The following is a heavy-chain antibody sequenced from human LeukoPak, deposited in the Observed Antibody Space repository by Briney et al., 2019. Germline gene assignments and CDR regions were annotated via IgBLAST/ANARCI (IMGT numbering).Heavy chain of an antibody. CDR1: GGSISSGGDY. CDR2: IYYSGST. Sequence: SETLSLTCTVSGGSISSGGDYWSWIRQHPGKGLEWIGYIYYSGSTYYNPSLKSRVTISVDTSKNQFSLKPSSVTAADTAVYYCAGDKYYYGSGSPSGLDYWGQGTLVTVSS. V-gene: IGHV4-31*03. D-gene: IGHD3-10*01. J-gene: IGHJ4*02. CDR3: AGDKYYYGSGSPSGLDY.